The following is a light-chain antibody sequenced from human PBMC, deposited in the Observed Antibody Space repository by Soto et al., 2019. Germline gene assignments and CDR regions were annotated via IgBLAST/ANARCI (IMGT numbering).Light chain of an antibody. CDR3: HQYSASHT. Sequence: DIQMTQSPSTLSASVGDRIIITCRASESISSWLAWYQQKPGKAPKLLIYKASTLESGVPSRFSASGSGTACTLTISSLQPDDSATYFCHQYSASHTFGGGTKVEIK. CDR2: KAS. CDR1: ESISSW. V-gene: IGKV1-5*03. J-gene: IGKJ4*01.